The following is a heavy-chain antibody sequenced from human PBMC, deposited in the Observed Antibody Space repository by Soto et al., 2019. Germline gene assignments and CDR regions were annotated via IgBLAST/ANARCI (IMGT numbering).Heavy chain of an antibody. Sequence: LSLTCTVSGGSISSSSYYWGCIRQPPGKGLEWIGSIYYSGSTYYNPSLKSRVTISVDTSKNQFSLKLSSVTAADTAVYYCARNPRSITIFGVVIGNWFDPWGQGTLVTVSS. CDR1: GGSISSSSYY. CDR3: ARNPRSITIFGVVIGNWFDP. V-gene: IGHV4-39*01. CDR2: IYYSGST. J-gene: IGHJ5*02. D-gene: IGHD3-3*01.